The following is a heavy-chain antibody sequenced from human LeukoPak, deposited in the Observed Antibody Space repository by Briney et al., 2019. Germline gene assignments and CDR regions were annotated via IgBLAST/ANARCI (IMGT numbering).Heavy chain of an antibody. CDR1: GFTFNDYG. CDR3: ARGIAVADFDY. CDR2: INWNGGRT. D-gene: IGHD6-19*01. Sequence: PGGSLRLSCAASGFTFNDYGMSWVRQAPGKGLEWVSGINWNGGRTGYADSMKGRFIISRDNAKNSLYLQMNSLRAEDTAVYYCARGIAVADFDYWGQGTLVTVSS. J-gene: IGHJ4*02. V-gene: IGHV3-20*04.